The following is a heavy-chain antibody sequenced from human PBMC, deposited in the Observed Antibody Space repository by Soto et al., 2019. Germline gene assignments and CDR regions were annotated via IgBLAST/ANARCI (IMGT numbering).Heavy chain of an antibody. D-gene: IGHD4-17*01. Sequence: SETLSLTCAVYGGSISSGDYYWSWIRQPPGKGLEYIGYIYYSGNTYYNPSLKSRVTISVDTSKNQFSLKLSSVTAADTAVYYCARCEIDYGDYLDYYYGMDVWGQGTTVTVSS. CDR1: GGSISSGDYY. CDR3: ARCEIDYGDYLDYYYGMDV. CDR2: IYYSGNT. J-gene: IGHJ6*02. V-gene: IGHV4-30-4*01.